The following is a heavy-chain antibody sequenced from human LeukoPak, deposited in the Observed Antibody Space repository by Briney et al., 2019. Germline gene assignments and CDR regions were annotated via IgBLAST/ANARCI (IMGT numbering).Heavy chain of an antibody. Sequence: GGSLRLSGAASGFTFSDDYMSSIRQAPGKGLELVACISSSGSTIYYADSVKGRFTISRDNAKNSLYLQMNSLRAEDTAVYYCARGVRRLWFGEPTGAFDIWGQGTMVTVSS. CDR2: ISSSGSTI. D-gene: IGHD3-10*01. CDR3: ARGVRRLWFGEPTGAFDI. J-gene: IGHJ3*02. CDR1: GFTFSDDY. V-gene: IGHV3-11*04.